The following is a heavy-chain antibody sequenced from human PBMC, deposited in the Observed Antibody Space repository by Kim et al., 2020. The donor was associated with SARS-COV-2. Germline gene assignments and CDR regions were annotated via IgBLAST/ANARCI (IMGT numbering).Heavy chain of an antibody. CDR3: VRSVGGGSSY. CDR2: IKQDGSEK. J-gene: IGHJ4*02. CDR1: GFNFNSHW. V-gene: IGHV3-7*01. D-gene: IGHD1-26*01. Sequence: GGSLRLSCAASGFNFNSHWMSWVRQAPGKGLEWVTNIKQDGSEKYYVDSVKGRFTISRDNAKNSLYLQMNSLRVEDTAVYYCVRSVGGGSSYWGQGTQVTVSS.